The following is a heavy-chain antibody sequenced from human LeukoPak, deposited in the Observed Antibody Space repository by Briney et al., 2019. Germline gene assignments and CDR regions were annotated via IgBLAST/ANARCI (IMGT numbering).Heavy chain of an antibody. J-gene: IGHJ4*02. V-gene: IGHV3-64*01. CDR1: GFTFSSYA. CDR3: ARGRAVAGTVLGY. CDR2: ISSNGGST. D-gene: IGHD6-19*01. Sequence: GGSLRLSCAASGFTFSSYAMHWVRQAPGKGLEYVSAISSNGGSTYYANSVKGRFTISRDNSKNTLYLQMGSLRAEDMAVYYCARGRAVAGTVLGYWGQGTLVTVSS.